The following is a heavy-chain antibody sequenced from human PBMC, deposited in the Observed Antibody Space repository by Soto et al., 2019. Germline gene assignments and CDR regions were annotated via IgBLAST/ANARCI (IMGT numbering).Heavy chain of an antibody. CDR3: ARGDGRVGAAWD. CDR1: GGSISSSSYY. J-gene: IGHJ4*02. D-gene: IGHD6-13*01. CDR2: IYYSGST. V-gene: IGHV4-39*01. Sequence: QLQLQESGPGLVKPSETLSLTCTVSGGSISSSSYYWGWIRQPPGKGLEWIGSIYYSGSTYYNPSLKSRVTISVDTSKNQFSLKLSSVTAADTAVYYCARGDGRVGAAWDWGQGTLVTVSS.